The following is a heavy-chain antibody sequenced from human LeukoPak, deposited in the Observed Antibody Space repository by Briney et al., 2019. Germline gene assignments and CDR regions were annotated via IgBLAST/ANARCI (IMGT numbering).Heavy chain of an antibody. V-gene: IGHV3-53*01. CDR2: IYSGGST. J-gene: IGHJ6*02. CDR3: ARAPYYYYYGMDV. Sequence: GGSLRLSCAASGFTVSSNYMSWVRQAPGKGLEWVSVIYSGGSTYYADSVKGRFTISRDNSKNTLYLQMNSLRGEDTGVYYCARAPYYYYYGMDVWGQGTTVTVSS. CDR1: GFTVSSNY.